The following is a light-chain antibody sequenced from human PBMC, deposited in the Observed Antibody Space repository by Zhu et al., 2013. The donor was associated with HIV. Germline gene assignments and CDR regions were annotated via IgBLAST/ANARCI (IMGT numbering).Light chain of an antibody. V-gene: IGKV1-5*03. CDR1: QSISSW. CDR3: QQYGSDPVT. J-gene: IGKJ3*01. Sequence: DIQMTQSPSTLSASVGDRVTVTCRASQSISSWLAWYQQKPGKAPNLLISKASSLESGVPSRFSGSGSGTEFTLTISSLQPDDFATYYCQQYGSDPVTFGPGTKVDMK. CDR2: KAS.